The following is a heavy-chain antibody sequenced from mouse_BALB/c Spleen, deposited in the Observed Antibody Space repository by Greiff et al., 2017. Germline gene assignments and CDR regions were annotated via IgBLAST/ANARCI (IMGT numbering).Heavy chain of an antibody. J-gene: IGHJ4*01. CDR2: ISDGGSYT. CDR3: ARNGNYPYYAMDY. Sequence: EVMLVESGGGLVKPGGSLKLSCAASGFTFSDYYMYWVRQTPEKRLEWVATISDGGSYTYYPDSVKGRFTISRDNAKNNLYLQMSSLKSEDTAMYYCARNGNYPYYAMDYWGQGTSVTVSS. CDR1: GFTFSDYY. D-gene: IGHD2-1*01. V-gene: IGHV5-4*02.